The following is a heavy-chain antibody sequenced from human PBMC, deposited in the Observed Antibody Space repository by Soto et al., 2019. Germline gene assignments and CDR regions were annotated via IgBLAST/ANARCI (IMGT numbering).Heavy chain of an antibody. D-gene: IGHD3-22*01. CDR3: ARVGVRSMIVDQSDY. V-gene: IGHV1-69*13. CDR1: GGTFSSYA. Sequence: GASVKVSCKASGGTFSSYAISWVRQAPGQGLEWMGGIIPIFGTANYAQKFQGRVTITADESTSTAYMELSSLRSEDTAVYYCARVGVRSMIVDQSDYWGQGTLVTVSS. J-gene: IGHJ4*02. CDR2: IIPIFGTA.